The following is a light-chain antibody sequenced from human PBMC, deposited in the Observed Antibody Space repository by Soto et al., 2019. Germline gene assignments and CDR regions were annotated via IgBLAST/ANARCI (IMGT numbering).Light chain of an antibody. CDR2: QVT. Sequence: SALTQPASVSGSPGQSITISCTGTSSDIGGYYYVSWYQHHPGKAPKLIIYQVTNRPSGVSHRFSGSKSGTSATLGITGFQTGDEADYYCGSWDSSLSAYVFGTGTKVTVL. V-gene: IGLV2-14*01. CDR3: GSWDSSLSAYV. CDR1: SSDIGGYYY. J-gene: IGLJ1*01.